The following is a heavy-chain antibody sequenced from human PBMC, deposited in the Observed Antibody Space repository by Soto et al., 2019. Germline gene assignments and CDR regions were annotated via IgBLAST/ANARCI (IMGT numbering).Heavy chain of an antibody. J-gene: IGHJ4*02. D-gene: IGHD1-20*01. CDR3: AKGSLEYNLEY. V-gene: IGHV3-23*01. Sequence: EVQLLESGGGLVQPGGSLRLSCAASGFTFSSYAMSWVRQAPGKGLEWVSGISGSGDGTYYADSVKGRFTISRDNSKNPLYLQMNSLRAEDKAVYYCAKGSLEYNLEYWGQGTLVTVSS. CDR2: ISGSGDGT. CDR1: GFTFSSYA.